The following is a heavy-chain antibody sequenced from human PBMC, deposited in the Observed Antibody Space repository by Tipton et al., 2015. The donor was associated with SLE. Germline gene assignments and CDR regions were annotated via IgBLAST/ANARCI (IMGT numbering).Heavy chain of an antibody. CDR3: ARVVGEQQLVGWFDP. CDR2: IKQDGSEK. J-gene: IGHJ5*02. V-gene: IGHV3-7*01. Sequence: SLRLSCAASGFTFSSYWMSWVRQAPGKGLEWVANIKQDGSEKYYVDSVKGRFTISRDNAKNSLYLQMNSLRAEDTAVYYCARVVGEQQLVGWFDPWGQGTLVTVSS. D-gene: IGHD6-13*01. CDR1: GFTFSSYW.